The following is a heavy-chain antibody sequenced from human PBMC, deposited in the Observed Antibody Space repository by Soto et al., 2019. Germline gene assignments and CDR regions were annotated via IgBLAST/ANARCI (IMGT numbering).Heavy chain of an antibody. V-gene: IGHV3-74*01. CDR1: GFTFSRYW. Sequence: GGSLRLSCAASGFTFSRYWMHWVRQAPGKGLVWVSRINSDGTSTTYADSVKGRFTISRDNAKNTLYLQMNSLRAEDTAVYYCVRSVFDTWNYWGQGTLVTVSS. D-gene: IGHD5-18*01. CDR3: VRSVFDTWNY. CDR2: INSDGTST. J-gene: IGHJ4*02.